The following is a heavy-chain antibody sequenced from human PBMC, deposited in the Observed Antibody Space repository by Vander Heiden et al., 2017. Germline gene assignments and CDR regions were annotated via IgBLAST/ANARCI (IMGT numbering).Heavy chain of an antibody. J-gene: IGHJ4*02. D-gene: IGHD5-18*01. CDR1: GFPFSSYA. V-gene: IGHV3-30-3*01. CDR2: ISYDGSNK. Sequence: QVQLVESGGGVVQPGRSLRLSCAASGFPFSSYAMHWGRQAPGKGLEWVAVISYDGSNKYYADSVKGRFTISRDNSKNTLYLQMNSLRAEDTAVYYCARGSGDTAMVTDYWGQGTLVTVSS. CDR3: ARGSGDTAMVTDY.